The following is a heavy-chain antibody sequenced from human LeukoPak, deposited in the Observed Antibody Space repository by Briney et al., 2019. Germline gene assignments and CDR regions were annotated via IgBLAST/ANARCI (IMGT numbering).Heavy chain of an antibody. Sequence: GGSLRLSCAASGFTFSSYWMHWVRQAPGKGLVWVSRINSDGSSTSYADSVKGRFTISRDNAKNSLYLQMNSLRAEDTAVYYCARAVQVVVAATLGYGMDVWGQGTTVTVSS. J-gene: IGHJ6*02. CDR2: INSDGSST. CDR1: GFTFSSYW. V-gene: IGHV3-74*01. D-gene: IGHD2-15*01. CDR3: ARAVQVVVAATLGYGMDV.